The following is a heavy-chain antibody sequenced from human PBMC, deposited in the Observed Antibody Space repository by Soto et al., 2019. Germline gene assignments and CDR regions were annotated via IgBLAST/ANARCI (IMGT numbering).Heavy chain of an antibody. D-gene: IGHD3-10*01. V-gene: IGHV4-31*03. CDR1: GGSISSGGYY. CDR3: ARVDLHYGSGSYNDY. J-gene: IGHJ4*02. CDR2: IYYSGST. Sequence: SETLSLTCTVSGGSISSGGYYWSWIRQHPGKGLEWIGYIYYSGSTYYNPSLKSRVTISVATSKNHFSLKLSSVTAADTAVYYCARVDLHYGSGSYNDYWGQGTLVTVSS.